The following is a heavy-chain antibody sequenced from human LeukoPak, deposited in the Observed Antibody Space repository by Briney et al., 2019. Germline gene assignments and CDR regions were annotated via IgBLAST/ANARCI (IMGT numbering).Heavy chain of an antibody. Sequence: PSETLSLTCTVSGGSISSYYGSWIRQPPGEGLEWIGYIYYSGSTNYNPSLKSRVTISVDTSKNQFSLKLSSVTAADTAVYYCARGSVPVGHNWFDPWGQGTLVTVSS. CDR2: IYYSGST. D-gene: IGHD3-3*01. J-gene: IGHJ5*02. CDR3: ARGSVPVGHNWFDP. CDR1: GGSISSYY. V-gene: IGHV4-59*01.